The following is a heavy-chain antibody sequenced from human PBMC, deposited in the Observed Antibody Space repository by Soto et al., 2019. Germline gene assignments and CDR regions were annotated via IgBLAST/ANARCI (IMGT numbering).Heavy chain of an antibody. CDR1: GDSVSSGSYY. D-gene: IGHD3-22*01. V-gene: IGHV4-61*01. CDR3: ARVSYYYDSSSYYFFDY. J-gene: IGHJ4*02. Sequence: SETLSLTCTVSGDSVSSGSYYWSWIRQPPGKGLEWIGYIYNSGSTKYNPSLKTRVTISVDTSKNQLSLKLGSVTAADTAVYYCARVSYYYDSSSYYFFDYWGLGTPVTVSS. CDR2: IYNSGST.